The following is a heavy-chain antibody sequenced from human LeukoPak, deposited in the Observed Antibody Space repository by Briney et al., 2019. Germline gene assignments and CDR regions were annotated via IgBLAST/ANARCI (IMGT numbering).Heavy chain of an antibody. CDR2: ISNSANTI. Sequence: GGSLRLSCAASGFTLSDYYMRWIRQAPGKGLEWVSHISNSANTIYYADSVKGRFTISRDNAKNSLYLQMNSLRAEDTAVYYCTRVRYSGGWAFDYWGQGTLVTVSS. CDR1: GFTLSDYY. CDR3: TRVRYSGGWAFDY. V-gene: IGHV3-11*01. D-gene: IGHD6-19*01. J-gene: IGHJ4*02.